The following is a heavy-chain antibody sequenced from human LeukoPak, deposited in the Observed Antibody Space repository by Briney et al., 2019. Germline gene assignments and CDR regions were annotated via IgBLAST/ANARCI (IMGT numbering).Heavy chain of an antibody. D-gene: IGHD3-10*01. V-gene: IGHV4-31*03. CDR1: GGSISSGGYY. J-gene: IGHJ4*02. CDR3: ATASVRFGEFTDFDY. Sequence: SETLSLTCTVSGGSISSGGYYWSWIRQHPGKGLEWIGYIYYSGSTYCNPSLKSRVTISVDTSKNQFSLKLSSVTAADTAVYYCATASVRFGEFTDFDYWGQGTLVTVSA. CDR2: IYYSGST.